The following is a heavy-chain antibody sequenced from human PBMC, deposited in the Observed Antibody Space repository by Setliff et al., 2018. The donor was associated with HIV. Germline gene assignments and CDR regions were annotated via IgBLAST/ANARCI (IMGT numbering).Heavy chain of an antibody. V-gene: IGHV4-39*01. CDR3: ARRIQLRDSSGRSCWTFDI. CDR2: LHYTGTT. J-gene: IGHJ3*02. CDR1: GASINSGSHN. Sequence: SETLSLTCTVSGASINSGSHNWGWIRQPPGKGLEWIATLHYTGTTYYNPSLKSRVTISTDTSKNQFSLKLSSVTAAHTAVYYCARRIQLRDSSGRSCWTFDIWGQGTMVTVSS. D-gene: IGHD2-15*01.